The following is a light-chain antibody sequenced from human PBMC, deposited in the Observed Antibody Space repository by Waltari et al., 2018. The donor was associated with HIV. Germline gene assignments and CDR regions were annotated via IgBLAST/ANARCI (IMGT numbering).Light chain of an antibody. Sequence: QSALTQPASVSGSPGQSITVSCTGTSRDIGPYDLVLWYQQEPGKAPKLIIHDVTARPSGVSSRVSGSKSGNTAFLTISGLQVEDESLYFCCSFSPNGASWVFGGGTKVTVL. J-gene: IGLJ3*02. V-gene: IGLV2-23*02. CDR3: CSFSPNGASWV. CDR2: DVT. CDR1: SRDIGPYDL.